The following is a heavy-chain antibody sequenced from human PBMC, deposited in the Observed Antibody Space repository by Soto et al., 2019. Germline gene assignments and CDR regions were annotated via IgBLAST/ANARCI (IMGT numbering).Heavy chain of an antibody. CDR1: GFALDDDT. CDR2: MSWNPISI. V-gene: IGHV3-9*01. Sequence: EVQLVESGGGLVQPGRSLRLSCAASGFALDDDTMHWVRQTPGKGLEWVSGMSWNPISIGYAGSVKGRFTISRDNAKKALYLQMGSLRIEDTALYYCVKGQIRGNSGWWSEFDYWGQGVLVTVSS. J-gene: IGHJ4*02. D-gene: IGHD6-19*01. CDR3: VKGQIRGNSGWWSEFDY.